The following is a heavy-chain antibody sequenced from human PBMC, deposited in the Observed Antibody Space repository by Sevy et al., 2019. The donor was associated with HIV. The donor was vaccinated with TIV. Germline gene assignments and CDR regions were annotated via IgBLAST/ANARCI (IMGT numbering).Heavy chain of an antibody. D-gene: IGHD3-22*01. Sequence: ASVKVSCKVSGDTLTQLSMHWVRQAPGKGLEWMATFDPEDDETLYAQKFQGRVTLTEDRSTGTAYMGLSSLRSEDTALYFCATTKDYYESSGYPFDDWGQGTLVTVSS. V-gene: IGHV1-24*01. CDR3: ATTKDYYESSGYPFDD. J-gene: IGHJ4*02. CDR2: FDPEDDET. CDR1: GDTLTQLS.